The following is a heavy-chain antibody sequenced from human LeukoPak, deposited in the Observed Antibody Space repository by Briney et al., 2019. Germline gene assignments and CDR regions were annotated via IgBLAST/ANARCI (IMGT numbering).Heavy chain of an antibody. D-gene: IGHD2-15*01. CDR1: GYTFTGYY. V-gene: IGHV1-2*02. Sequence: GASLKVSCKASGYTFTGYYMHWVRQAPGQGLEWMGWIDPSGGTNYAQKFQGRVTMTRDTSISTAYMELSRLRSDDTAVYYGARDQRYCSGGSCYPGWFDPWGQGTLVTVSS. J-gene: IGHJ5*02. CDR2: IDPSGGT. CDR3: ARDQRYCSGGSCYPGWFDP.